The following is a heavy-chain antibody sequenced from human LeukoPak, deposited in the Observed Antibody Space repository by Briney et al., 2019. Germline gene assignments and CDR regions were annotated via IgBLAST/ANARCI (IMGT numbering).Heavy chain of an antibody. CDR1: GGSISSYY. Sequence: SETLSLTCTVSGGSISSYYWSWIRQPPGKGLEWIGYIYYSGSTNYTPSLKSRVTISVDTSKNQFSLKLSSVTAADTAVYYCAREGYSYGLFDYWGQGTLVTVSS. D-gene: IGHD5-18*01. J-gene: IGHJ4*02. V-gene: IGHV4-59*01. CDR3: AREGYSYGLFDY. CDR2: IYYSGST.